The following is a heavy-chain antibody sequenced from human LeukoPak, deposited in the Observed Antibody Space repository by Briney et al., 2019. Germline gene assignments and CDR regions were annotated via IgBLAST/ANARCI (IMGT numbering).Heavy chain of an antibody. Sequence: PGGSLRLSCAASGFTFSSYYMSWVRQAPGKGLEWVSYISSSGSTIYYADSVKGRFTISRDNAKNSLYLQMNSLRAEDTAVYYCARSPPLGSPPGLPDYWGQGTLVTVSS. CDR2: ISSSGSTI. V-gene: IGHV3-11*01. D-gene: IGHD3-16*02. J-gene: IGHJ4*02. CDR3: ARSPPLGSPPGLPDY. CDR1: GFTFSSYY.